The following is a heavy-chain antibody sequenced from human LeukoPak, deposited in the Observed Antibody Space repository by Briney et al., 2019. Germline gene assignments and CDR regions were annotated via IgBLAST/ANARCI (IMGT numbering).Heavy chain of an antibody. J-gene: IGHJ4*02. CDR2: ISGSGGST. CDR3: AKAVYYDSSGSDY. Sequence: GGSLRLSCAASGFTFSSYAVSWVRQAPGKGLEWVSAISGSGGSTYYADSVKGRFTISRDNSKNTLYLQMNSLRAEDTAVYYCAKAVYYDSSGSDYWGQGTLVTVSS. CDR1: GFTFSSYA. D-gene: IGHD3-22*01. V-gene: IGHV3-23*01.